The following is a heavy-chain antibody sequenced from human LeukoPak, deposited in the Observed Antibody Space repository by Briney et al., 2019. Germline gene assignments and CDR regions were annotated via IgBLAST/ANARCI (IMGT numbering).Heavy chain of an antibody. V-gene: IGHV3-48*01. CDR3: ARGTVAGKAPY. Sequence: GGSLRLSCAASGFTFSSHSMNWVRQAPGKGLEWVSYISSSGSTIYYADSVKGRFSISRDNAKNSLHLQMNSLRAEDTAVYYCARGTVAGKAPYWGQGTLVTVSS. CDR1: GFTFSSHS. CDR2: ISSSGSTI. J-gene: IGHJ4*02. D-gene: IGHD6-19*01.